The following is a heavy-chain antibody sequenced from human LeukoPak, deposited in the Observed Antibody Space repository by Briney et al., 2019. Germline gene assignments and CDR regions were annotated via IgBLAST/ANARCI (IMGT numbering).Heavy chain of an antibody. CDR3: AKGPASTWYKYYFDY. CDR2: ISGSAGST. Sequence: PGGSLRLSCVGSGFTVSSNYMNWVRQAPGKGLEWVSAISGSAGSTYYADSVKGRFTISRDNSRNTLYLQMNSLRAEDTALYYCAKGPASTWYKYYFDYWGQGTLVTVSS. J-gene: IGHJ4*02. CDR1: GFTVSSNY. V-gene: IGHV3-23*01. D-gene: IGHD6-13*01.